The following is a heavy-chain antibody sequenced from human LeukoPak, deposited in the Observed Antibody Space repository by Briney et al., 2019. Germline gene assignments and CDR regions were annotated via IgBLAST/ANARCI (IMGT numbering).Heavy chain of an antibody. Sequence: ASVKVSCKASGYTFTSYDINWVRQATGQGLEWMGWINPNSGGTNYAQKFQGRVTMTRDTSISTAYMELSRLRSDDTAVYYCARGSSQLVWGIIGYWGQGTLVTVSS. J-gene: IGHJ4*02. CDR3: ARGSSQLVWGIIGY. D-gene: IGHD6-13*01. CDR1: GYTFTSYD. V-gene: IGHV1-2*02. CDR2: INPNSGGT.